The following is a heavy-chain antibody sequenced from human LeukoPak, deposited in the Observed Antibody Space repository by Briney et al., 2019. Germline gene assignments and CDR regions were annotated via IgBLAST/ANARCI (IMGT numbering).Heavy chain of an antibody. CDR3: ARGPYDYVWGSYRLFDY. Sequence: SVKVSCKASGGIFSSYAISWVRQAPGQGLEWMGGIIPIFGTANYAQKFQGRVTITTDESTSTAYMELSSLRSEDTAVYYCARGPYDYVWGSYRLFDYWGQGTLVTVSS. D-gene: IGHD3-16*02. CDR2: IIPIFGTA. J-gene: IGHJ4*02. V-gene: IGHV1-69*05. CDR1: GGIFSSYA.